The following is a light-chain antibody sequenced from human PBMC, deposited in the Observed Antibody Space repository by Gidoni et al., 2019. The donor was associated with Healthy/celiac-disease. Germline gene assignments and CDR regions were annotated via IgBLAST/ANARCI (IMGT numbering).Light chain of an antibody. Sequence: DIQMTQSPYSLSASVGDRVTITCRASQSISSYLNWYQQKPGKAPKLLIYAASSLQSGVPSRLSGSGSGTDFTLTISSLQPEDFATYYCQQSYSTPYTFXXXTKLEIK. J-gene: IGKJ2*01. CDR3: QQSYSTPYT. CDR2: AAS. CDR1: QSISSY. V-gene: IGKV1-39*01.